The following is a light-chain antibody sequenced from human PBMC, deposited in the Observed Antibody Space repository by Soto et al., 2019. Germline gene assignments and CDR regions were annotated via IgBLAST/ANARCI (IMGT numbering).Light chain of an antibody. CDR3: SSFTSSTTYV. CDR2: EVS. J-gene: IGLJ1*01. V-gene: IGLV2-18*02. CDR1: SSDVGSYNR. Sequence: QSALTQPPSVSGSPGQSVAVSCTGTSSDVGSYNRVSWYQQPPGTAPKLIIYEVSNRPSGVPDRFSGSKSGNTASLTISGLQAEDEADYYCSSFTSSTTYVFVTGTKVTVL.